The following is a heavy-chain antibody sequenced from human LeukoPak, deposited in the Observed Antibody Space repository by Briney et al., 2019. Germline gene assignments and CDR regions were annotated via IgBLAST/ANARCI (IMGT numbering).Heavy chain of an antibody. J-gene: IGHJ4*02. V-gene: IGHV4-4*02. CDR3: ARSAGYSNGWLDY. CDR2: INHSGST. Sequence: SGTLSLTCAVSGGSISSSNWWSWVRQPPGKGLEWIGEINHSGSTNYDPSLKSRVTISVDKSKNQFSLKLTSMTAADTAVYYCARSAGYSNGWLDYWGQGTLVTVSS. CDR1: GGSISSSNW. D-gene: IGHD6-19*01.